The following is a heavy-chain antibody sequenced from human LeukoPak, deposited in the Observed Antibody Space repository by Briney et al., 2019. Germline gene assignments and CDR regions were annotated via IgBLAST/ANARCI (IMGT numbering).Heavy chain of an antibody. D-gene: IGHD3-10*01. CDR1: GYTFTSYG. V-gene: IGHV1-18*01. J-gene: IGHJ6*02. CDR3: ARDFAPVGGGWFGELYRSTSVENYYYGMDV. CDR2: ISAYNGNT. Sequence: ASVKVSRKASGYTFTSYGISWVRQAPGQGLEWMGWISAYNGNTNYAQKLQGRVTMTTDTSTSTAYMELRSLRSDDTAVYYCARDFAPVGGGWFGELYRSTSVENYYYGMDVWGQGTTVTVSS.